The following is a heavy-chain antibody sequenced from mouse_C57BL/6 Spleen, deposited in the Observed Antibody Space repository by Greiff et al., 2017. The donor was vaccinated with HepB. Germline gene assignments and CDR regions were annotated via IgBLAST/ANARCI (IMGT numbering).Heavy chain of an antibody. CDR2: IYPGSGST. CDR3: ARSPYYYGSRGDWYFDV. J-gene: IGHJ1*03. V-gene: IGHV1-55*01. Sequence: VQLQQSGAELVKPGASVKMSCKASGYTFTSYWITWVKQRPGQGLEWIGDIYPGSGSTNYNEKFKSKATLTVDTSSSTAYMQLSSLTSEDSAVYYCARSPYYYGSRGDWYFDVWGTGTTVTVSS. D-gene: IGHD1-1*01. CDR1: GYTFTSYW.